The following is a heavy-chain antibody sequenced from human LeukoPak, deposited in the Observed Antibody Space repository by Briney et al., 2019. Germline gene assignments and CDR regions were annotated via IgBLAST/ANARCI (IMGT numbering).Heavy chain of an antibody. V-gene: IGHV4-4*08. CDR2: IYHIGNT. D-gene: IGHD5-24*01. CDR1: GASFSSYY. J-gene: IGHJ4*02. Sequence: PSETLSLTCTVSGASFSSYYWSWIRQTPGKGLEWIAYIYHIGNTNYNPSLKSRVILSIDTSGNQFSLKLNSVTAADTAVYYCAKHGPAPAYNLDYWGQGALVTVSS. CDR3: AKHGPAPAYNLDY.